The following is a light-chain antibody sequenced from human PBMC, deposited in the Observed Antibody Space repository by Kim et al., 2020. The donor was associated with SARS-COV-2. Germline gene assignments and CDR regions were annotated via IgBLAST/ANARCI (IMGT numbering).Light chain of an antibody. V-gene: IGLV3-19*01. CDR2: GKN. CDR1: HLNSYY. Sequence: GQTGTITVQGDHLNSYYARWDQQEPGPGPVLVIYGKNNRPSGIPDRFSGSRSGNTASLTLTGGQAEDEADYYCNSRDSSGNHLGVVFGGGTQLTVL. J-gene: IGLJ2*01. CDR3: NSRDSSGNHLGVV.